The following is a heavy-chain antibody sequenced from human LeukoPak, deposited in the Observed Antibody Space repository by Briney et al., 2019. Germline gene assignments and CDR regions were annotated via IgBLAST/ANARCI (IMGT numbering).Heavy chain of an antibody. J-gene: IGHJ4*02. CDR1: GFTFSSYA. D-gene: IGHD1-26*01. V-gene: IGHV3-23*01. Sequence: PGGSLRLSCAASGFTFSSYAMSWVRQAPGKGLKWVSAISGSGGSTYYADSVKGRFTISRDNSKNTLYLQMNSLRAEDTAVYYCAKGSGGYSGSYYFDYWGQGTLVTVSS. CDR3: AKGSGGYSGSYYFDY. CDR2: ISGSGGST.